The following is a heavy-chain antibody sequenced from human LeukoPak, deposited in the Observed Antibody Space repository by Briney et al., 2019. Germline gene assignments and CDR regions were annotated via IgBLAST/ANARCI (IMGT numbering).Heavy chain of an antibody. V-gene: IGHV3-48*03. CDR2: ITSSGSTI. Sequence: PGGSLRLSCAASGFTFSNFEMNWVRQAPGKGLECVSKITSSGSTIYYADSVKGRFTISRDNAKNSLSLQMNSLRADDTAVYYCARLFDLWGQGTMVTVSS. CDR1: GFTFSNFE. CDR3: ARLFDL. J-gene: IGHJ3*01.